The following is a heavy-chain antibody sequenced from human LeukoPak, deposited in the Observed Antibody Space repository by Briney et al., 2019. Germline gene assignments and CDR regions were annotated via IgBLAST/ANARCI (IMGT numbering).Heavy chain of an antibody. CDR1: GFSFRNYG. CDR2: ISDDGSYK. J-gene: IGHJ4*02. Sequence: GGSLRLSCAASGFSFRNYGMYCVRQAPGKGLEWVAVISDDGSYKNYADSVKGRFTISRDNSNNTLYLQMNSLRAEDTAVYYCAKDRDTTSSGTFDYWGQGTLVTVSS. V-gene: IGHV3-30*18. CDR3: AKDRDTTSSGTFDY. D-gene: IGHD6-13*01.